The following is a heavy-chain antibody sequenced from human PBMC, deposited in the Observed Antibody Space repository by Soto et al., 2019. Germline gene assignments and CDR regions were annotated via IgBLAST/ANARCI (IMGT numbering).Heavy chain of an antibody. Sequence: QVQLVESGGGVVQPGRSLRLSCAASGFTFSSYAMHWVRQAPGKGLEWVAVISYDGSNKYYADSVKGRFTISRDNSKKALYLQMNSLRAEDTVVYYGARDLSGGGGDLDYYYGMDVWGQGTTVTVSS. CDR3: ARDLSGGGGDLDYYYGMDV. V-gene: IGHV3-30-3*01. J-gene: IGHJ6*02. CDR2: ISYDGSNK. D-gene: IGHD3-16*01. CDR1: GFTFSSYA.